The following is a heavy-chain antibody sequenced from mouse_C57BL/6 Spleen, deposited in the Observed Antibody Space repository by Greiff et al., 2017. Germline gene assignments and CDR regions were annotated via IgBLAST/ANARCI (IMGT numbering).Heavy chain of an antibody. D-gene: IGHD1-1*01. CDR2: IYPRSGNT. V-gene: IGHV1-81*01. Sequence: QVQLQQSGAELARPGASVKLSCKASGYTFTSYGISWVKQRTGQGIEWIGEIYPRSGNTYYNEKFKGKATLTADKSSSTAYMELRSLTSEDSAVYFCARKDYYGSSLSYAMDYWGQGTSVTVSS. CDR1: GYTFTSYG. J-gene: IGHJ4*01. CDR3: ARKDYYGSSLSYAMDY.